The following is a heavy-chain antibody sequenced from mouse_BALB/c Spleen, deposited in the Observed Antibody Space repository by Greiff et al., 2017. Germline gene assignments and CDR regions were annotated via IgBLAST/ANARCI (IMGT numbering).Heavy chain of an antibody. CDR2: IWAGGST. J-gene: IGHJ3*01. D-gene: IGHD1-1*01. CDR3: AREYYGRGWFAY. V-gene: IGHV2-9*02. Sequence: VQLKESGPGLVAPSQSLSITCTVSGFSLTSYGVHWVRQPPGKGLEWLGVIWAGGSTNYNSALMSRLTISKDNSKSQVFLKMNSLQTDDTAMYYCAREYYGRGWFAYWGQGTLVTVSA. CDR1: GFSLTSYG.